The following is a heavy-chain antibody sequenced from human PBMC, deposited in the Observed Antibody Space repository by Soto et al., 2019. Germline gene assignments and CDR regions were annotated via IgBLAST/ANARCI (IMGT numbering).Heavy chain of an antibody. V-gene: IGHV3-23*01. D-gene: IGHD6-13*01. CDR2: ISGSGGST. Sequence: EVQLLESGGGLIQPGGSLRLSCRASGFTFSSDGMSWFRQAPGKGLEWVSAISGSGGSTNYADSVKGRFTTYRDNSKNTLYLQMNSLRAEDPAVYFCAKAVGIAAAGIRAGDFAYWGQGTLVTVSS. CDR1: GFTFSSDG. CDR3: AKAVGIAAAGIRAGDFAY. J-gene: IGHJ4*02.